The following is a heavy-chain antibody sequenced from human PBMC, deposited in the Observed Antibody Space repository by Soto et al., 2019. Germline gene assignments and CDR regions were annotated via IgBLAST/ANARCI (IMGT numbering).Heavy chain of an antibody. J-gene: IGHJ3*02. CDR3: ARRSSDYYLNAFDI. V-gene: IGHV4-31*03. CDR2: ISYTGST. Sequence: QVQLQESGPGLVKPSQTLSLTGTVSGASLTSGSYYWNWIRQHPGKGLEWIGYISYTGSTYYNLSLERRVTKAVDTSKNQFSLKLSSVTAADTAVYYCARRSSDYYLNAFDIWGQGTMVTVSS. D-gene: IGHD3-22*01. CDR1: GASLTSGSYY.